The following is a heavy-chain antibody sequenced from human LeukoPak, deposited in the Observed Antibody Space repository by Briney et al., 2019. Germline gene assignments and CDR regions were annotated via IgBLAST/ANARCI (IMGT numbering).Heavy chain of an antibody. CDR3: ARESPRSGYYYGDDAFDI. J-gene: IGHJ3*02. Sequence: ASVKVSCKASGYTFTGYYMHWVRQAPGQGLEWMGWINPNSGGTNYAQKFQGRVTMTRDTSISTAYMELTSLRSDDTAVYYCARESPRSGYYYGDDAFDIWGQGTMVTVSS. V-gene: IGHV1-2*02. CDR2: INPNSGGT. D-gene: IGHD3-22*01. CDR1: GYTFTGYY.